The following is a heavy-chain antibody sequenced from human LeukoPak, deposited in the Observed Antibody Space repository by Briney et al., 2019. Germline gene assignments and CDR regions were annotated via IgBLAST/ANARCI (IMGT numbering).Heavy chain of an antibody. CDR2: ISASGNST. J-gene: IGHJ4*02. CDR1: GFTLSSYA. Sequence: PGGSLRLSCAVSGFTLSSYAMSWVRQAPGKGLEWVSGISASGNSTYFADSVKGRFALPRDISKNTLYLQMNSLRVDDTAVYYCAQYTSGWYSVYDFWGRGTLVTVSS. D-gene: IGHD6-19*01. CDR3: AQYTSGWYSVYDF. V-gene: IGHV3-23*01.